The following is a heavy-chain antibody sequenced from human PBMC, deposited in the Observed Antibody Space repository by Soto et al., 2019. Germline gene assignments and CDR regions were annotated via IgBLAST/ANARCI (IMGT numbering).Heavy chain of an antibody. CDR1: GFTFSSYA. Sequence: PGGSLRLSCAASGFTFSSYAMSWVRQAPGKGLEWVSAISGSGGSTYYADSVKGRFTISRDNSKNTLYLQMNSLRAEDTAVYYCAQDQWGGYCRGGSCSGAYYSGMDVWGQGTTVTVSS. J-gene: IGHJ6*02. D-gene: IGHD2-15*01. V-gene: IGHV3-23*01. CDR2: ISGSGGST. CDR3: AQDQWGGYCRGGSCSGAYYSGMDV.